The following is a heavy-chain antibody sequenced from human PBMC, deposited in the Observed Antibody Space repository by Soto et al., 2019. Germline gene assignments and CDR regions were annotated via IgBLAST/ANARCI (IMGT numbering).Heavy chain of an antibody. CDR3: ARSSALTISGVGGMDV. CDR2: INPNSGGA. Sequence: ASVKVSCKASGYSFTGYYIHWVRQAPGQGLEWMGWINPNSGGANYAQKFQGRVTMTRDTSTTTAYMELSRLRSKDTAVFYCARSSALTISGVGGMDVWGQGATVTVSS. D-gene: IGHD3-3*01. V-gene: IGHV1-2*02. J-gene: IGHJ6*02. CDR1: GYSFTGYY.